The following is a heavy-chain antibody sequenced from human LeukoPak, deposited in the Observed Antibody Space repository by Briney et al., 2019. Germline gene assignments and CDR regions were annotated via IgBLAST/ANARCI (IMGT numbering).Heavy chain of an antibody. CDR3: ARVGDHYHWYLDL. CDR1: GFTFNSYS. V-gene: IGHV3-53*01. CDR2: LYSGGTT. J-gene: IGHJ2*01. Sequence: GGSLRLSCAASGFTFNSYSMNWVRQAPGKGLEWVSILYSGGTTYYADSVKGRFTVSRESSKNTLLLHMTSLRAEDTAVYYCARVGDHYHWYLDLWGRGTLVTASS. D-gene: IGHD3-10*01.